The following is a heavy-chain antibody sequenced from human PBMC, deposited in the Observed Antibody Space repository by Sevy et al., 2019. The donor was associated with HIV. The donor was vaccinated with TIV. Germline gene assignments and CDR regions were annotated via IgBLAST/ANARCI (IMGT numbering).Heavy chain of an antibody. CDR1: GDSISSGIYS. D-gene: IGHD2-21*02. V-gene: IGHV4-30-2*01. CDR2: IYHTGST. CDR3: ARDSGDYPYYFDH. J-gene: IGHJ4*02. Sequence: SETLSLTCAVSGDSISSGIYSWNWIRQPAGKGLEWIGYIYHTGSTYYNPSLRSRVTISVETSKNHFSLKLTSVTAADTAVYYCARDSGDYPYYFDHWGQGTLVTVSS.